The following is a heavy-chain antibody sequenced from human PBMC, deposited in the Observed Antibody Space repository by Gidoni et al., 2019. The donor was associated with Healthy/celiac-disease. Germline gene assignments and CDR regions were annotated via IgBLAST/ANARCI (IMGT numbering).Heavy chain of an antibody. V-gene: IGHV3-30*18. D-gene: IGHD3-22*01. CDR2: ISYDGSNK. CDR1: GFPFSSYG. Sequence: QVQLVESGGGVVQPGRSLSLSCAASGFPFSSYGMHWVRQAPGKGLEWVAVISYDGSNKYYADAVKGRFTISRDNSKNTLDLQMNSLRAEDTAVYYCAKGGTSGDSSGYYYDYWGQGTLVTVSS. CDR3: AKGGTSGDSSGYYYDY. J-gene: IGHJ4*02.